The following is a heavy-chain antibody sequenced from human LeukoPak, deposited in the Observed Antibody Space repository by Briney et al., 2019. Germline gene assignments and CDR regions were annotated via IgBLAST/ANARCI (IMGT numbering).Heavy chain of an antibody. CDR3: AKVSELGYCSSTSCYEYYFDY. D-gene: IGHD2-2*01. Sequence: GGSLRLSCAASGFTFSNYWMGWVRQAPGKGLEWVANIKQDGSEKRYVDPVKGRFTISRDNSKNTLYLQMNSLRAEDTAVYYCAKVSELGYCSSTSCYEYYFDYWGQGTLVTVSS. CDR2: IKQDGSEK. CDR1: GFTFSNYW. J-gene: IGHJ4*02. V-gene: IGHV3-7*01.